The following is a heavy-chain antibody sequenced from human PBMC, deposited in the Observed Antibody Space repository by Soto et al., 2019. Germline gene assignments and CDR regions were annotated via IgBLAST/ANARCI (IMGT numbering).Heavy chain of an antibody. CDR2: ISSSSSTI. D-gene: IGHD4-4*01. CDR1: GFTFISYS. J-gene: IGHJ6*02. CDR3: ARPQQSRNYYGMDV. Sequence: EVQLVESGGGLVQPGGSLRLSCAASGFTFISYSMNWVRQAPGKGLEWVSYISSSSSTIYYADSVKGRFTISRDNAKNSLYLQMNSLRDEDTAVYYCARPQQSRNYYGMDVWGQGTTVTVSS. V-gene: IGHV3-48*02.